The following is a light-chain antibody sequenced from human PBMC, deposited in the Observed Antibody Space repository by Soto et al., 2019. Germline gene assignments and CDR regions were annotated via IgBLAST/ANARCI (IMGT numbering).Light chain of an antibody. Sequence: QSVLTQPASVSGSPGQSITISCTGTSGNIGNFNFVSWYQQHPGKAPKLMIYECSNRPSGVCDRFSGSKFGNTASLTISGLQAEHEADYYCSSYLTTNGRVFGTGTQVTVV. V-gene: IGLV2-14*01. CDR3: SSYLTTNGRV. CDR2: ECS. J-gene: IGLJ1*01. CDR1: SGNIGNFNF.